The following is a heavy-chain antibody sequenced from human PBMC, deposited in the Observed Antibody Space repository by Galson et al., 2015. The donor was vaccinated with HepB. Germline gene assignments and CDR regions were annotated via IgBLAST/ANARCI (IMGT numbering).Heavy chain of an antibody. CDR1: GFTFSSYG. CDR2: ISYDGSNK. Sequence: SLRLSCAASGFTFSSYGMHWVRQAPGKGLEWVAVISYDGSNKYYADSVKGRFTISRDNSKNTLYLQMNSLRAEDTAVYYCAKAYYGDYDWFDPWGQGTLVTVSS. V-gene: IGHV3-30*18. D-gene: IGHD4-17*01. J-gene: IGHJ5*02. CDR3: AKAYYGDYDWFDP.